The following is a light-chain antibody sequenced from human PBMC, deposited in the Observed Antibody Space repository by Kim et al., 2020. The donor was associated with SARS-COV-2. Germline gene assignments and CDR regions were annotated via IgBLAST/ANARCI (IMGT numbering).Light chain of an antibody. J-gene: IGKJ1*01. CDR2: GAS. CDR3: QQNNTWPPA. CDR1: QSVSSN. V-gene: IGKV3-15*01. Sequence: EIVMTQSPATLSVSPGERATLSCRASQSVSSNLAWYQQKPGQAPRLLIYGASTRATGIPARFSGSGSGTEFTLTISSLQSEDFAVYYCQQNNTWPPAFGQGTKVE.